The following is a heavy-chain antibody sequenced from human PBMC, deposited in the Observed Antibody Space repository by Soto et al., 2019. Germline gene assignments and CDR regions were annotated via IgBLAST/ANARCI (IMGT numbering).Heavy chain of an antibody. CDR3: AKYVGAIIGGRAMVHFDY. Sequence: GGSLRLSCAASGFTFSSYAMSWVRQAPGKGLEWVSAISGSGGSTYYADSVKGRFTISRDNSKNTLYLQMNSLRAEDTAVYYCAKYVGAIIGGRAMVHFDYWGQGTLVTVSS. V-gene: IGHV3-23*01. J-gene: IGHJ4*02. D-gene: IGHD5-18*01. CDR2: ISGSGGST. CDR1: GFTFSSYA.